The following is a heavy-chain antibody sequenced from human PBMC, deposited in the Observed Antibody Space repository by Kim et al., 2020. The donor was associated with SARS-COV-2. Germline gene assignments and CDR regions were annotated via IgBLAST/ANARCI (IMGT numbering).Heavy chain of an antibody. V-gene: IGHV1-46*01. D-gene: IGHD2-15*01. CDR1: GYTFTSYY. Sequence: ASVKVSCKASGYTFTSYYMHWVRQAPGQGLEWMGIINPSGGSTSYAQKFQGRVTMTRDTSTSTVYMELSSLRSEDTAVYYCARGHQAVVVVAATFYYYYGMDVWGQGTTVTVSS. CDR3: ARGHQAVVVVAATFYYYYGMDV. J-gene: IGHJ6*02. CDR2: INPSGGST.